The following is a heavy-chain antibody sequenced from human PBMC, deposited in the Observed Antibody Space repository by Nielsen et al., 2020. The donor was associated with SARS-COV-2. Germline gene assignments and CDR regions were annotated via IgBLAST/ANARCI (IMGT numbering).Heavy chain of an antibody. D-gene: IGHD4/OR15-4a*01. J-gene: IGHJ4*02. CDR3: ARDGARAFDY. CDR1: GGTFTSHY. CDR2: IKPSVGST. Sequence: ASVKVSCKASGGTFTSHYIHWVRQAPGQGLEWMGIIKPSVGSTTYAEKFQGRVIMTRDTSTSTVYMELSSLRSEDTAVYYCARDGARAFDYWGQGSLVTVSS. V-gene: IGHV1-46*01.